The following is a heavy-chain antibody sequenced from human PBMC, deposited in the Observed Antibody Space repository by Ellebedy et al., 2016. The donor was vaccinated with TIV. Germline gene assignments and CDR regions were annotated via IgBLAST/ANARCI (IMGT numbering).Heavy chain of an antibody. J-gene: IGHJ3*02. CDR3: TYGINSDAFDI. Sequence: SETLSLXCTVSGDSVSRRSDYWSWIRQSPGKGLEWIGYIYSSGSTKYNPSLKSRLTISADTSKKHFSLRLNSATAADTAVYYCTYGINSDAFDIWGHGTLVTVSS. D-gene: IGHD3-10*01. V-gene: IGHV4-61*03. CDR2: IYSSGST. CDR1: GDSVSRRSDY.